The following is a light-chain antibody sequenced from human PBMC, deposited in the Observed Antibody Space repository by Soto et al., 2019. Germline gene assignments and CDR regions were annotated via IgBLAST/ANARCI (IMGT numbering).Light chain of an antibody. J-gene: IGLJ3*02. CDR1: SSDVGGHNY. Sequence: QSVLTQSPSASGSPGQSVTISCTGTSSDVGGHNYVSWYQHHPGKAPKLIIYEVSKRPSGVPDRFSGSKSGNTASLTVSGFQAEDEAVYYCSSTAGNNNLVFGGGTKLTVL. CDR3: SSTAGNNNLV. V-gene: IGLV2-8*01. CDR2: EVS.